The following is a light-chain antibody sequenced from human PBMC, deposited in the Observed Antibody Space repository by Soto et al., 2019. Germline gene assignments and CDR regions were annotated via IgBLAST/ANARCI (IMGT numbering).Light chain of an antibody. Sequence: QSALTQPASVSGSPGQSITISCTGTSSDVGSYNLVSWYQQQPGKAPKLMIYEGSKRTSGVSNRFSGSKSGNTASLTISGLQAEDESDYYCGSYAGSVVFGGGTKVTVL. CDR1: SSDVGSYNL. V-gene: IGLV2-23*01. CDR3: GSYAGSVV. CDR2: EGS. J-gene: IGLJ2*01.